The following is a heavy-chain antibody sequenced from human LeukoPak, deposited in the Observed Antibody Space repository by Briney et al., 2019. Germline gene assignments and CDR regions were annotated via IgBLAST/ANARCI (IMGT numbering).Heavy chain of an antibody. CDR3: ATEGDGDYGVYYGMDV. Sequence: ASVKVSCKVSGYTLTELSMHWVRQAPGKGLEWMGGFDPEDGETIYAQKFQGRVTMTEDTSTDTAYMELSSLRSEDTAVYYCATEGDGDYGVYYGMDVWGQGTTVTVSS. CDR1: GYTLTELS. CDR2: FDPEDGET. V-gene: IGHV1-24*01. J-gene: IGHJ6*02. D-gene: IGHD4-17*01.